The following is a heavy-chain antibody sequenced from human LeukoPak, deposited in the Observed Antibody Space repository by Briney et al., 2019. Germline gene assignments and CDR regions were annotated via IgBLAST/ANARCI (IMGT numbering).Heavy chain of an antibody. J-gene: IGHJ4*02. V-gene: IGHV4-34*01. Sequence: KPSETLSLTCAVYGGSFSGYYWSWIRQPPGKGLEWIGEINHSGSTNYNPSLKSRVTISVDTSKNQFSLKLSSVTAADTAVYYCARGLVVVVPAPEPALFDYWGQGTLVTVSS. CDR3: ARGLVVVVPAPEPALFDY. CDR1: GGSFSGYY. D-gene: IGHD2-2*01. CDR2: INHSGST.